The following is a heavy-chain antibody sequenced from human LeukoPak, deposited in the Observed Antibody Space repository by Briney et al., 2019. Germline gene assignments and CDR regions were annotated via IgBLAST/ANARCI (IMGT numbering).Heavy chain of an antibody. D-gene: IGHD4-17*01. Sequence: GGSLRLSCAASGFSFSSFAMTWVPQAPGKGLEWVSSITGGHYATYNTDSVKGRFTISRDNAKNTLYLQMNSLRADDTAIYYCTKDPNGDYIGAFDPWGQGTLVTVSS. CDR3: TKDPNGDYIGAFDP. V-gene: IGHV3-23*01. CDR2: ITGGHYAT. CDR1: GFSFSSFA. J-gene: IGHJ5*02.